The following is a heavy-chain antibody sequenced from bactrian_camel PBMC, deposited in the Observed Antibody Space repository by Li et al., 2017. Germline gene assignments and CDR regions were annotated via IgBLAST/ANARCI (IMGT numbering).Heavy chain of an antibody. Sequence: HVQLVESGGGSVQAGESLKLSCRHSTYAGCTYDISWYRQAPGKEPEWIATITRSFSPRYAVSVSGRFTISRDNANNMVYLQLNSLKTEDAAMYYCAKDHAFKSWVPYDMDYWGKGTQVTVS. J-gene: IGHJ7*01. CDR2: ITRSFSP. V-gene: IGHV3S53*01. D-gene: IGHD5*01. CDR1: TYAGCTYD.